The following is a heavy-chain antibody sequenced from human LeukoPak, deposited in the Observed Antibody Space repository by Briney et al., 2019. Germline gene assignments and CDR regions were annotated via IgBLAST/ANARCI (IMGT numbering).Heavy chain of an antibody. CDR3: AREYVSDYEEDY. CDR2: ISAYNGNT. CDR1: GYTFTSYG. Sequence: ASVKVSCKASGYTFTSYGISWVRQAPGQGLGWMGWISAYNGNTNYAQKLQGRVTMTTDTSTSTAYMELRSLRSDDTAVYYCAREYVSDYEEDYWGQGTLVTVSS. J-gene: IGHJ4*02. V-gene: IGHV1-18*01. D-gene: IGHD5-12*01.